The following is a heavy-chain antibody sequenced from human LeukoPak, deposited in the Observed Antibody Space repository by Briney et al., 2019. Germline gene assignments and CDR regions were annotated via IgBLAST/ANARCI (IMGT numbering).Heavy chain of an antibody. CDR2: INPNSGGT. J-gene: IGHJ4*02. Sequence: GASVKVSCKASGYTLTGYYMHWVRQAPGQGLEWMGWINPNSGGTNYAQKFQGRVTMTRDTSISTAYMELSRLRSDDTAVYYCARVVIPRRYYYDSSGLGSAIDYWGQGTLVTVSS. CDR3: ARVVIPRRYYYDSSGLGSAIDY. CDR1: GYTLTGYY. V-gene: IGHV1-2*02. D-gene: IGHD3-22*01.